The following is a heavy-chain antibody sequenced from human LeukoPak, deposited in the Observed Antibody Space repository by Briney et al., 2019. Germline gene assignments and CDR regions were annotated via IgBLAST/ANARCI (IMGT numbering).Heavy chain of an antibody. CDR3: ARLSGYDAFDI. Sequence: PSETLSLTCAVYGGSFSGYYWSWIRQPPGKGLEWIGEINHSGSTNYNPSLESRVTISVDTSKNQLSLKLSSVTAADTAVYYCARLSGYDAFDIWGQGTMVTVSS. CDR2: INHSGST. V-gene: IGHV4-34*01. CDR1: GGSFSGYY. D-gene: IGHD5-12*01. J-gene: IGHJ3*02.